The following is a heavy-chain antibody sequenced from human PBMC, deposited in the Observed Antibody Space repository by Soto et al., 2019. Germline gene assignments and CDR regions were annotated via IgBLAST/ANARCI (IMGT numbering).Heavy chain of an antibody. Sequence: QLQLQESGPGLVKPSETLSLTCTVSGGSISSNSDYWGWIRQPPGKGLEWIGTISYSGSTNYNPSLKSRVTISVDTSKNQFSLKLSSVTAADTAVYYCAREDWSGYQFNWFDPWGQGTLVTVSS. J-gene: IGHJ5*02. CDR2: ISYSGST. CDR3: AREDWSGYQFNWFDP. CDR1: GGSISSNSDY. D-gene: IGHD3-3*01. V-gene: IGHV4-39*07.